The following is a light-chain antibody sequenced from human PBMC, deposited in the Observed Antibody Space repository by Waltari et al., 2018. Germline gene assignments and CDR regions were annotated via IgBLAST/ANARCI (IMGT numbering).Light chain of an antibody. V-gene: IGLV2-11*01. CDR1: SSDIGGYKY. CDR3: CSYAGSHTFYI. J-gene: IGLJ1*01. CDR2: EVT. Sequence: QAALTQPRSVSGSPGQSVTISCNGSSSDIGGYKYVSWYQHHPGTAPKLIMAEVTKRPSGVSGRFSGSKSGNTASLTISGLRSEDEADYYCCSYAGSHTFYIFGTGT.